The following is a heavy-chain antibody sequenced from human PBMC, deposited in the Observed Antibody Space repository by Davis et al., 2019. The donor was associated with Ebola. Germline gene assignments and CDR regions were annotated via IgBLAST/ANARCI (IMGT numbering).Heavy chain of an antibody. CDR2: IYSAGRT. J-gene: IGHJ6*02. CDR3: ARIYYYYYPMDV. V-gene: IGHV3-53*01. CDR1: GFTVSTSY. Sequence: GESLKISCAASGFTVSTSYMTWVRQAPGKGLEWVSVIYSAGRTYYADSVKGRFTFSRDNSKNTLYLQMNSLRAEDTAVYYCARIYYYYYPMDVWGQGTTVTVSS.